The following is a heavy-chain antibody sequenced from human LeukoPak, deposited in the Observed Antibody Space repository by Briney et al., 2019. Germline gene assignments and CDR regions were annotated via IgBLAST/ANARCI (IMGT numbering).Heavy chain of an antibody. CDR2: IYYSGST. J-gene: IGHJ5*02. Sequence: PSETLSLTCTVSGGSISSYYWSWIRQPPGKGLEWIGYIYYSGSTNYNPTLKSRVTISVDTSKNQFSLKLSSVTAADTAVYYCARVVVAAPRWFDPWGQGTLVTVSS. CDR3: ARVVVAAPRWFDP. D-gene: IGHD2-15*01. V-gene: IGHV4-59*01. CDR1: GGSISSYY.